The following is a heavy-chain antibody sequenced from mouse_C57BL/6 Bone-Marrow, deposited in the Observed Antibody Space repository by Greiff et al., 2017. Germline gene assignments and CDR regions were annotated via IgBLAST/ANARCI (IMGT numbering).Heavy chain of an antibody. CDR1: GYAFSSSW. CDR2: IYPGDGDT. CDR3: ARDWDVDY. D-gene: IGHD4-1*01. V-gene: IGHV1-82*01. Sequence: VQLQQSGPELVKPGASVKISCKASGYAFSSSWMNWVKQRPGKGLEWIGRIYPGDGDTNYNGKFKGKATLTADQSSSTAYMQLSSLTSEDSAVYFCARDWDVDYWGQGTTLTVSS. J-gene: IGHJ2*01.